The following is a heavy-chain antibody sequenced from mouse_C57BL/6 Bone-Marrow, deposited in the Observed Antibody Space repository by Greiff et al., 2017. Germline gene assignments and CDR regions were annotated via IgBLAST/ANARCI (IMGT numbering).Heavy chain of an antibody. CDR1: GFTFSDYG. V-gene: IGHV5-17*01. Sequence: EVMLVESGGGLVKPGGSLKLSCAASGFTFSDYGMHWVRQAPEKGLEWVAYISSGSSTIYYADTVKGRFPISRDNAKNTLFLQMTSLRSEDTALYYCAKGYFDYWGQGTTLTVSS. J-gene: IGHJ2*01. CDR2: ISSGSSTI. CDR3: AKGYFDY.